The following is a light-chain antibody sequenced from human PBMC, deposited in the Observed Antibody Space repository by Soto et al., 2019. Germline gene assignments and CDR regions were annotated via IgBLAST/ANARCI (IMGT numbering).Light chain of an antibody. CDR2: DAS. CDR1: QSVSGRY. J-gene: IGKJ5*01. Sequence: EIVLTHSPGTLSLSPGERATLSFSSSQSVSGRYLAWYQQKPGQAPRLLIYDASNRATGIPARFSGSGSGTDFTLIISSLEPEDSAIYYCQQRSSWPPVFTFGQGTRLEIK. CDR3: QQRSSWPPVFT. V-gene: IGKV3-11*01.